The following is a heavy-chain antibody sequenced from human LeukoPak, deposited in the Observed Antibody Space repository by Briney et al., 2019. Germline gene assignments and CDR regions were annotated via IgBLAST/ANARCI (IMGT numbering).Heavy chain of an antibody. CDR1: GGSISSYY. V-gene: IGHV4-59*01. CDR3: ARLSSGWYYFDY. CDR2: IYYSGST. J-gene: IGHJ4*02. Sequence: LETLSLTCTVSGGSISSYYWSWIRQPPGKGLEWIGYIYYSGSTNYNPSLKSRVTISVDTSKNQFSLKLSSVTAADTAVYYCARLSSGWYYFDYWGQGTLVTVSS. D-gene: IGHD6-19*01.